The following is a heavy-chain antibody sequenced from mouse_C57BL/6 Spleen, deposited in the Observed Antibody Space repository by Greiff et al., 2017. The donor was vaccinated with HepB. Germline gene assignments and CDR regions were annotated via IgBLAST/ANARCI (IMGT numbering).Heavy chain of an antibody. CDR2: INPNNGGT. CDR3: ARWSNWYYAMDY. J-gene: IGHJ4*01. V-gene: IGHV1-18*01. CDR1: GYTFTDYN. D-gene: IGHD4-1*01. Sequence: EVQLQQSGPELVKPGASVKIPCKASGYTFTDYNMDWVKQSHGKSLEWIGDINPNNGGTIYNQKFKGKATLTVDKSSSTAYMELRSLTSEDTAVYYCARWSNWYYAMDYWGQGTSVTVSS.